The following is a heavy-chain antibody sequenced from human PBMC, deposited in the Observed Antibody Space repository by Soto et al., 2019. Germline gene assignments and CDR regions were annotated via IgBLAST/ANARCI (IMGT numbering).Heavy chain of an antibody. Sequence: GGSLRLSCAASGFTFSSYWMSWVRQAPGKGLEWVANIKQDGSEKYYVDSVKGRFTISRDNAKNSLYLQMNSLRAEDTAVYYCARDSPSSGWYGVDYWGQGTLVTVSS. D-gene: IGHD6-19*01. J-gene: IGHJ4*02. CDR2: IKQDGSEK. V-gene: IGHV3-7*03. CDR3: ARDSPSSGWYGVDY. CDR1: GFTFSSYW.